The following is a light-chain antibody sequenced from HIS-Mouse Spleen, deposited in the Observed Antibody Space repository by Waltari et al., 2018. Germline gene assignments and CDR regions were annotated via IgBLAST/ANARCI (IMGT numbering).Light chain of an antibody. CDR1: QSVLYSTNNKNY. Sequence: DIAMTQSPDYLAVSLGGRTIINCKSSQSVLYSTNNKNYLAWYQQKPGQPPKLLIYWASTRESGVPDRFSGSGSGTDFTLTISSLQAEDVAVYYCQQYYSTPLTFGGGTKVEIK. J-gene: IGKJ4*01. CDR2: WAS. V-gene: IGKV4-1*01. CDR3: QQYYSTPLT.